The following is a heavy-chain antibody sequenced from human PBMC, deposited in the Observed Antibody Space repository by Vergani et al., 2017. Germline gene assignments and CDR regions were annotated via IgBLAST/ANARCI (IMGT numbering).Heavy chain of an antibody. CDR1: GFTFSNYA. CDR3: ARDKFFPKDVFDL. CDR2: VSYSGGAT. Sequence: EVQLVESGGGLVQPGGSLRLSCAASGFTFSNYAMSWVRQTPGRGLEWVSAVSYSGGATWYAASVKGRFTISRNNFRQTVNLHMNFLIAEDTAIYYCARDKFFPKDVFDLWGQGTLVTVSS. V-gene: IGHV3-23*04. J-gene: IGHJ3*01.